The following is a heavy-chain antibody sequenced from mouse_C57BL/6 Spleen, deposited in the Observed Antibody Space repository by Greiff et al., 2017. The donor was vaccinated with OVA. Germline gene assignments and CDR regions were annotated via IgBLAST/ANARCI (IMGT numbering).Heavy chain of an antibody. V-gene: IGHV5-9*01. Sequence: EVQGVESGGGLVKPGGSLKLSCAASGFTFSSYTMSWVRQTPEKRLEWVATISGGGGNTYYPDSVKGRFTISRDNAKNTLYLQMSSLRSEDTALYYCARPYYGSRYFDVWGTGTTVTVSS. CDR1: GFTFSSYT. J-gene: IGHJ1*03. CDR2: ISGGGGNT. CDR3: ARPYYGSRYFDV. D-gene: IGHD1-1*01.